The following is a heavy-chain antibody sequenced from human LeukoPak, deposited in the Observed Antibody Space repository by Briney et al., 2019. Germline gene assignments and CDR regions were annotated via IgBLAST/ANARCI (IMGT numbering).Heavy chain of an antibody. V-gene: IGHV3-48*03. D-gene: IGHD1-26*01. CDR3: AKDDSGTYSYYFDN. J-gene: IGHJ4*02. Sequence: GGSLRLSCVASGFTFSSYEMNWVRQAPGKGLEWVSYISSSGSTIYYADSVKGRFTISRDNSKNTLYLQMHSLRGEDTAVYYCAKDDSGTYSYYFDNWGQGTLVTVSS. CDR1: GFTFSSYE. CDR2: ISSSGSTI.